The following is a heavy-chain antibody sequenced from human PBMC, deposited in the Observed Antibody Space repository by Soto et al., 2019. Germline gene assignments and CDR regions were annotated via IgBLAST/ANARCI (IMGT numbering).Heavy chain of an antibody. J-gene: IGHJ6*02. CDR1: GFTFSNAW. D-gene: IGHD3-22*01. CDR2: IKSQPDGGTT. V-gene: IGHV3-15*01. Sequence: EVQLVESGGGLVKPGGSLRLSCAASGFTFSNAWMSWVRQAPGKALEWFGRIKSQPDGGTTDYAAPVKGRFTISRDDSKNTLNVQMNRLKTGDSAVYYCTTTPQQALDSGYFYGAMLGGGYGMDVWGQGTTVTVSS. CDR3: TTTPQQALDSGYFYGAMLGGGYGMDV.